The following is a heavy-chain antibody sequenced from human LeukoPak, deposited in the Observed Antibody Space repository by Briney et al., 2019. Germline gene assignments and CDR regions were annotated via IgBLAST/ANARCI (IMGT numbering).Heavy chain of an antibody. D-gene: IGHD6-13*01. J-gene: IGHJ5*02. V-gene: IGHV1-18*01. CDR2: ISAYNGNT. Sequence: ASVKVSCKASGYTFTSYGISWVRQAPGQGLEWMGWISAYNGNTNYAQKLQGRVTMTTDTSTSTAYMELRSLRSDDTAVYYCARGHPDSSWYNWFDPWGQGTLVTVSS. CDR3: ARGHPDSSWYNWFDP. CDR1: GYTFTSYG.